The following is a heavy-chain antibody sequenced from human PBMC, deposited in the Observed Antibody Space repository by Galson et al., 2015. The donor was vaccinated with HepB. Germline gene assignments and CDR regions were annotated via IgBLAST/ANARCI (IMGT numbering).Heavy chain of an antibody. D-gene: IGHD2-15*01. Sequence: SLRLSCAASGFTFGDYAMSWFRQAPGKGLEWVGFIRSKAYGGTTEYAASVKGRFTISRDDSKSIAYLQMNSLKTEDTAVYYCTREPTPVIVVVVAAEPDYGGQGTLVTVSS. J-gene: IGHJ4*02. CDR2: IRSKAYGGTT. CDR1: GFTFGDYA. CDR3: TREPTPVIVVVVAAEPDY. V-gene: IGHV3-49*03.